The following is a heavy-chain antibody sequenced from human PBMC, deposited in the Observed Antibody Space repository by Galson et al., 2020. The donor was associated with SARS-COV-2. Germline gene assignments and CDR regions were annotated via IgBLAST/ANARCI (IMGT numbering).Heavy chain of an antibody. CDR3: ARDSPSSLQNYYYDSSGVFDY. CDR1: GFTFSSYA. CDR2: ISYDGSNK. D-gene: IGHD3-22*01. Sequence: GESLKISCAASGFTFSSYAMHWVRQAPGKGLEWVAVISYDGSNKYYADSVKGRFTISRDNSKNTLYLQMNSLRAEDTAVYYCARDSPSSLQNYYYDSSGVFDYWGQGTLVTVSS. J-gene: IGHJ4*02. V-gene: IGHV3-30*04.